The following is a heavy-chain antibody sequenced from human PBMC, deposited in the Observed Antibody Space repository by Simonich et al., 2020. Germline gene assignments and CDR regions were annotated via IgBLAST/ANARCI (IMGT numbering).Heavy chain of an antibody. V-gene: IGHV4-59*08. Sequence: QVQLQESGPGLVKPSETMSLTCTVSGGSISSYYWSWIRQPPGKGLEWIGYIYSSGSPNYTPPLKSRVTISVDTSKNQFSLNLSSVTAADTAVYYCASRGWSGYYDYWGQGTLVTVSS. D-gene: IGHD3-3*01. CDR1: GGSISSYY. J-gene: IGHJ4*02. CDR2: IYSSGSP. CDR3: ASRGWSGYYDY.